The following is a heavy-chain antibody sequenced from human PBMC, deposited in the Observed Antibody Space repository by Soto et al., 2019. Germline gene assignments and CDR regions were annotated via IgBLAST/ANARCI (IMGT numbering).Heavy chain of an antibody. V-gene: IGHV5-51*01. Sequence: PGESLKISCKGSGYSFTSYWIGWVRQMPGKGLEWMGIIYPGDSDTRYSPSFQGQVTISADKSISTAYLQWSSLKASDTAMYYCARHLATTSTHRSRPGRYYYYYGMDVWGQGTTVTVSS. D-gene: IGHD5-12*01. J-gene: IGHJ6*02. CDR2: IYPGDSDT. CDR3: ARHLATTSTHRSRPGRYYYYYGMDV. CDR1: GYSFTSYW.